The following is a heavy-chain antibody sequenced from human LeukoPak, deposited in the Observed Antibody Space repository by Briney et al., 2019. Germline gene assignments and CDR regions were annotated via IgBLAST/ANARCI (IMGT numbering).Heavy chain of an antibody. Sequence: GESLKISCKGSGYSFTSCWIGWVRQMPGKGLEWMGIIYPGDSDTRYSPSFQGQVTISADKSISTAYLQWSSLKASDTAMYYCASTSYSSSWHFDYWGQGTLVTVSS. D-gene: IGHD6-13*01. J-gene: IGHJ4*02. V-gene: IGHV5-51*01. CDR3: ASTSYSSSWHFDY. CDR2: IYPGDSDT. CDR1: GYSFTSCW.